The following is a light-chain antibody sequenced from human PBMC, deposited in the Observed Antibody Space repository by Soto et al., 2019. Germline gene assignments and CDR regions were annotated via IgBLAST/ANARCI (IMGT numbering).Light chain of an antibody. CDR2: EVS. CDR1: SSDVGKYNY. J-gene: IGLJ1*01. Sequence: QSALTQPASVSGSPGQSITISCTGTSSDVGKYNYVSWYQQHPGKAPKLIIYEVSNRPSGVSNRFTGSKSGNTGSLTISGLQAEDEADYYCNSYTGSSPLYVFGTGTKLTVL. CDR3: NSYTGSSPLYV. V-gene: IGLV2-14*01.